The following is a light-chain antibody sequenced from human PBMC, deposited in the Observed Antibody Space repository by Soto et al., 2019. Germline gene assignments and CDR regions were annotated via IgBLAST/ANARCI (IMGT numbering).Light chain of an antibody. CDR2: DAS. V-gene: IGKV3D-20*02. Sequence: EVVLTQSTATLSLTPGERPTLSCRASQSVSSSSLAWYQQKPGQAPRLFIYDASNRATGIPDRFSGSGSGTDFTLTISSLEPDDFAIYHCHQRRSWPRAFGQGTKVDIK. J-gene: IGKJ1*01. CDR3: HQRRSWPRA. CDR1: QSVSSSS.